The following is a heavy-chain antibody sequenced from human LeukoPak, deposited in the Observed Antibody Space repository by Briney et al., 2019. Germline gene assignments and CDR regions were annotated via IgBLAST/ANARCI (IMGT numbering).Heavy chain of an antibody. Sequence: GGSLRLSCAASGFTFSGYAMGWVRQAPGKGLEWVSALSGSGANTYYADSVKGRFTISRDNSQDTLYLQMNSLRAEDTAVYYCAKQPSGWYYYFDYWGQGTLVTVSS. V-gene: IGHV3-23*01. CDR2: LSGSGANT. D-gene: IGHD6-19*01. CDR1: GFTFSGYA. J-gene: IGHJ4*02. CDR3: AKQPSGWYYYFDY.